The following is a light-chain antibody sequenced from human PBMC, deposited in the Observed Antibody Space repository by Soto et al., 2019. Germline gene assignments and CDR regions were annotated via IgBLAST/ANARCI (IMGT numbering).Light chain of an antibody. Sequence: EIVMTQSPATLSVSPGERATLSCRASQSVRSNLAWYQQRPGQAPRLLIYGASTRATDIPARFSGSGSGTDFTLTISSLQPDDFATYYCQQYYTLWTFGQGTKVDIK. V-gene: IGKV3-15*01. CDR1: QSVRSN. J-gene: IGKJ1*01. CDR2: GAS. CDR3: QQYYTLWT.